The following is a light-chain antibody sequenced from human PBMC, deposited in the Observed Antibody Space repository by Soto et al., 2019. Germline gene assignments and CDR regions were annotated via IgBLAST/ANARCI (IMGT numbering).Light chain of an antibody. Sequence: DIQMTQSPSSLSASGGDRVIITCRASQSIRSHLNWYQHKPGKAPKVLIYAASSLQGGVPSRFSGSGSGTDFTLTIKSLQPEDFATYYCQQSFSSPFTFGPGTKVDVK. CDR3: QQSFSSPFT. CDR2: AAS. CDR1: QSIRSH. V-gene: IGKV1-39*01. J-gene: IGKJ3*01.